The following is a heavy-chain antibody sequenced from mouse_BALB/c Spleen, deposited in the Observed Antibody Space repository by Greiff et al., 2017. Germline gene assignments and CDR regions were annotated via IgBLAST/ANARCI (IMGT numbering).Heavy chain of an antibody. CDR2: ISSGGST. CDR1: GFTFSSYA. V-gene: IGHV5-6-5*01. D-gene: IGHD1-1*01. Sequence: EVKVVESGGGLVKPGGSLKLSCAASGFTFSSYAMSWVRQTPEKRLEWVASISSGGSTYYPDSVKGRFTISRDNARNILYLQMSSLRSEDTAMYYCASSYYYGSSYDAMDYWGQGTSVTVSS. J-gene: IGHJ4*01. CDR3: ASSYYYGSSYDAMDY.